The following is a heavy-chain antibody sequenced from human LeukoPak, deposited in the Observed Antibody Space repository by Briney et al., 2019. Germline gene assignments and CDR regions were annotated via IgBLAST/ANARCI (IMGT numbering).Heavy chain of an antibody. CDR3: ARNTVSARPNYYYYYGMDV. D-gene: IGHD6-6*01. V-gene: IGHV1-46*01. J-gene: IGHJ6*02. CDR1: GYTFTSYY. CDR2: INPSGGST. Sequence: GASVTVSCTASGYTFTSYYMHWVRQAPGQGLEWMGIINPSGGSTSYAQKFQGRVTMTRDTSTSTVYMELSSLRSEDTAVYYCARNTVSARPNYYYYYGMDVWGQGTTVTVSS.